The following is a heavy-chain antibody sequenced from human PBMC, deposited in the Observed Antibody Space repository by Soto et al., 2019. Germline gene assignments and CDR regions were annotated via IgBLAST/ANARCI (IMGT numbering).Heavy chain of an antibody. D-gene: IGHD3-16*01. CDR3: AKDRRAGGYCAFYFVF. J-gene: IGHJ5*01. CDR1: GFKFSNYA. CDR2: ISATGGGT. Sequence: GGSLRLSCAASGFKFSNYAMSWVRQAPGKGLEWVSLISATGGGTYYADSVKGRFTISRDNSHNTLYLQVHSLTAEDTAVYYCAKDRRAGGYCAFYFVFWG. V-gene: IGHV3-23*01.